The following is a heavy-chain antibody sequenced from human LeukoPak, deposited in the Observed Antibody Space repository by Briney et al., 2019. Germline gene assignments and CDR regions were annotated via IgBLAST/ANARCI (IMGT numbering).Heavy chain of an antibody. D-gene: IGHD2-2*01. J-gene: IGHJ5*02. V-gene: IGHV3-23*01. CDR1: GFTISSYA. CDR2: ISGSGGST. Sequence: PGGSLRLSCTASGFTISSYAMSWVRQAPGKGLEWVSTISGSGGSTYYADSVKGRFTISRDNSKNTMYLQMKSLRAENTAVYYSAKPQSYVVPAAISSCGQGTLVSVSS. CDR3: AKPQSYVVPAAISS.